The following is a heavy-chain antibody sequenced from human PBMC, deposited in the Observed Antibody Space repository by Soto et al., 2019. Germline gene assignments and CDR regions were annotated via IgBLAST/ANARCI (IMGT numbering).Heavy chain of an antibody. D-gene: IGHD3-10*01. CDR3: ARGSGRFGELFDY. J-gene: IGHJ4*02. CDR1: GGSISSYY. V-gene: IGHV4-59*08. CDR2: IYYSGST. Sequence: QVQLQESGPGLVKPSETLSLTCTVSGGSISSYYWSWIRQPPGKGLEWIGYIYYSGSTNYNPSLKSRVTTSVDTSKNQFSLKLSSVTAADTAVYYCARGSGRFGELFDYWGQGTLVTVSS.